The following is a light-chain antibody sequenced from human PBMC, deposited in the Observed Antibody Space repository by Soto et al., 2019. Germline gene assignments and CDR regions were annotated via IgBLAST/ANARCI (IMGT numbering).Light chain of an antibody. CDR2: GAS. CDR3: QQYAGSQIT. Sequence: ELVLTQSPGTLSLSPGETATFSCSPSQIVRSRYLAWYQQKPGQAPRVLIYGASSRASGITDRFSGSGSETDVTLNIRRLEPEEGALDYGQQYAGSQITGGQGTRRGLK. CDR1: QIVRSRY. J-gene: IGKJ5*01. V-gene: IGKV3-20*01.